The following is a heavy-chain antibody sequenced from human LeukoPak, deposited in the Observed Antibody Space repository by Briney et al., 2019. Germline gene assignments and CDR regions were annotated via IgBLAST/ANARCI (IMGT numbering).Heavy chain of an antibody. Sequence: SETLSLTCTVSGGSISSYYWSWIRQPPGKGLEWIGYIYYSGSTNYNPSLKSRVTISADTSKNQFSLKLSSVTAADTAVYYCARETYSSGTFDYWGQGTLVTVSS. CDR3: ARETYSSGTFDY. D-gene: IGHD3-22*01. V-gene: IGHV4-59*01. J-gene: IGHJ4*02. CDR2: IYYSGST. CDR1: GGSISSYY.